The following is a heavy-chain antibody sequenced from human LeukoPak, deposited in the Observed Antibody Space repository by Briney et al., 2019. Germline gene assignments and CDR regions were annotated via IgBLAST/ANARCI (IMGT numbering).Heavy chain of an antibody. D-gene: IGHD3-3*01. CDR1: GYTFTSYG. Sequence: ASVKVSCKASGYTFTSYGISWVRRAPGQGLEWMGWINPNSGGTNYAQKFQGRVTMTRDTSISTAYMELSRLRSDDTAVYYCARDDTYYDFWSGYFGDYNWFDPWGQGTLVTVSS. CDR2: INPNSGGT. CDR3: ARDDTYYDFWSGYFGDYNWFDP. V-gene: IGHV1-2*02. J-gene: IGHJ5*02.